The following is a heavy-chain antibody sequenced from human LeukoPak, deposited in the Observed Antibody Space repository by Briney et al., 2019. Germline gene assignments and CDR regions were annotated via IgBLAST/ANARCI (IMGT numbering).Heavy chain of an antibody. CDR2: ISGSGGST. V-gene: IGHV3-23*01. Sequence: GGSLRLSCAASGFTFSSYAMSWARQAPGKGLEWVSAISGSGGSTYYADSVKGRFTISRDNSKNTLSLQMNSLRAEDTAIYYCAKDTSSKAWRSYYFESWGQGTLVTVSS. J-gene: IGHJ4*02. CDR1: GFTFSSYA. D-gene: IGHD1-1*01. CDR3: AKDTSSKAWRSYYFES.